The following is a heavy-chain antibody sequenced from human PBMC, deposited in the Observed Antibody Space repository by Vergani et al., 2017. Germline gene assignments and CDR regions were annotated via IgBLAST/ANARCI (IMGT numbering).Heavy chain of an antibody. V-gene: IGHV4-61*02. CDR2: IYTSGAT. CDR3: AGDGSEYDKDALDV. D-gene: IGHD5-12*01. CDR1: GGYFSTGGQS. Sequence: QVQLQESGPGLVKPSQTPSLTCTVSGGYFSTGGQSRTWLRQSAGKGLEWIGRIYTSGATNYNPSLRSRAIMSVDASKKQFSLKLTSGTAADTAVYYCAGDGSEYDKDALDVWGQGTKVTVTS. J-gene: IGHJ3*01.